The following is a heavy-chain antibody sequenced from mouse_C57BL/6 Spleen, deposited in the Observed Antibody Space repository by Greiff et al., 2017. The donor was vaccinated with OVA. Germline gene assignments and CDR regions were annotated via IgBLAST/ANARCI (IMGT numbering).Heavy chain of an antibody. CDR2: IYPGDGDT. CDR1: GYAFSSSW. CDR3: ARIYWGEGFAY. J-gene: IGHJ3*01. V-gene: IGHV1-82*01. D-gene: IGHD4-1*01. Sequence: QVQLQQSGPELVKPGASVKISCKASGYAFSSSWMNWVKQRPGKGLEWIGRIYPGDGDTNYNGKFKGKATLTADKSSSTAYMQLSSLTSEDAAVYFCARIYWGEGFAYWGQGTLVTVSA.